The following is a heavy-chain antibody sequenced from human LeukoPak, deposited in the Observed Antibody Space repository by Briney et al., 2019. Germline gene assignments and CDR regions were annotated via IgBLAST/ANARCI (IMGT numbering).Heavy chain of an antibody. V-gene: IGHV1-2*02. J-gene: IGHJ4*02. Sequence: GASVKVSCKASGYTFTSYYMHWVRQAPGQGLEWMGWINPNSGGTNYAQKFQGRVTMTRDTSISTAYMELSRLRSDDTAVYYCARDQRYYDSSGYYDPFDYWGQGTLVTVSS. CDR3: ARDQRYYDSSGYYDPFDY. CDR1: GYTFTSYY. CDR2: INPNSGGT. D-gene: IGHD3-22*01.